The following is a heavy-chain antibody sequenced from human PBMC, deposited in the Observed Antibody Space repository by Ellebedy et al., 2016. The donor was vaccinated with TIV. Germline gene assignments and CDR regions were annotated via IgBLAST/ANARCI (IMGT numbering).Heavy chain of an antibody. Sequence: PGGSLRLSCLGSGLTFSSYGLHWVRQTSGKGLECISAINGNGDSTSYADSVKDRFIISRDNSKNTLYLQMTSLRPDDTAVYYCAGTRGYAFGFNWGQGTLVTVSS. V-gene: IGHV3-64D*06. CDR3: AGTRGYAFGFN. CDR2: INGNGDST. J-gene: IGHJ4*02. CDR1: GLTFSSYG. D-gene: IGHD5-18*01.